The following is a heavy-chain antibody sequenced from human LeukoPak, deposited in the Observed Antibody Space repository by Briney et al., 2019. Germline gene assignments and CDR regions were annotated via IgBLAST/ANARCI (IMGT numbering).Heavy chain of an antibody. CDR3: AKGAPTYYDILTGGPPPETYYYYYGMDV. J-gene: IGHJ6*02. Sequence: GGSLRLSCAASGFTFSSSAMSWVRQVPGKGLEWVSGISASGGSTPYADSVRGRFTISRDNSKNTLYLQMNSLRAEDTAVYYCAKGAPTYYDILTGGPPPETYYYYYGMDVWGQGTTVTDSS. CDR1: GFTFSSSA. D-gene: IGHD3-9*01. CDR2: ISASGGST. V-gene: IGHV3-23*01.